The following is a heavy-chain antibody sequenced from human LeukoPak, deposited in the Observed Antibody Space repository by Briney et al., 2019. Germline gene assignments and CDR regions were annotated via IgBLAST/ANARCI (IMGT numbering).Heavy chain of an antibody. J-gene: IGHJ4*02. Sequence: GGSLRRSCAASGFTFSNYAMTWVRQAPGKGPEWVSAISSSGGGTYYADSVKGRFTISRDNSKNTLYLQMNSLRAEDTAVYFCAKPGMRAVVPAMSTFDYWGQGTLVTVSS. CDR1: GFTFSNYA. CDR3: AKPGMRAVVPAMSTFDY. CDR2: ISSSGGGT. D-gene: IGHD2-15*01. V-gene: IGHV3-23*01.